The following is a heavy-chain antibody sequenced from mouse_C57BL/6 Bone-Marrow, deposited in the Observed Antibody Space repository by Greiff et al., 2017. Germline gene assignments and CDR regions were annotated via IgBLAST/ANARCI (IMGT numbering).Heavy chain of an antibody. Sequence: EVMLVESGGGLVKPGGSLKLSCAASGFTFSDYGMHWVRQAPEKGLEWVAYISRGSSTIYYADTVKGRFTISRDNAMNTLFLQMTSLRSEDTAMYYCARSTRPYWGQGTLVTVSA. CDR1: GFTFSDYG. D-gene: IGHD2-1*01. J-gene: IGHJ3*01. CDR2: ISRGSSTI. V-gene: IGHV5-17*01. CDR3: ARSTRPY.